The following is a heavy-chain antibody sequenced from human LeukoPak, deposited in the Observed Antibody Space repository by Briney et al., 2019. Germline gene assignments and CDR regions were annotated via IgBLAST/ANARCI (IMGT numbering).Heavy chain of an antibody. CDR2: INPNSGGT. J-gene: IGHJ4*02. CDR3: ARSFGITGTTFGY. V-gene: IGHV1-2*02. Sequence: ASVKVSCKASGYTFTSYGISWVRQAPGQGLEWMGWINPNSGGTNYAQKFQGRVTMTRDTSISTAYMELSRLRSDDTAAYYCARSFGITGTTFGYWGQGTLVTVSS. CDR1: GYTFTSYG. D-gene: IGHD1-7*01.